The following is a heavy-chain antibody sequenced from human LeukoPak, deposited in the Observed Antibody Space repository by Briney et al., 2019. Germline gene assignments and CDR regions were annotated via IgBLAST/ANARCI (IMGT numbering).Heavy chain of an antibody. V-gene: IGHV3-48*01. CDR3: ARDEASSGTYAMT. CDR1: GFTFSSYS. Sequence: GSLRLSCAASGFTFSSYSMNWVRQAPGKGLEWVSYISGSSVSIQYADSVKGRFTISRDNAKNSLYLQMNSLRAEDTAVYYCARDEASSGTYAMTWGQGTLVTVSS. CDR2: ISGSSVSI. J-gene: IGHJ5*02. D-gene: IGHD1-26*01.